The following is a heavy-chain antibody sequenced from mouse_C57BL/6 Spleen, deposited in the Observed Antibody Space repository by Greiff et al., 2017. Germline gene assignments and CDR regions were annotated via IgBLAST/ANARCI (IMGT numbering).Heavy chain of an antibody. CDR3: ARWVGYSFAY. J-gene: IGHJ3*01. CDR2: IYPGDGDT. Sequence: VQLQQSGAELVKPGASVKISCKASGYAFSSSWMNWVKQRPGKGLEWIGQIYPGDGDTNYNGKFKGKATLTADKSSSTAYMQLSSLTSEDSAVYFCARWVGYSFAYWGQGTLVTVSA. D-gene: IGHD2-3*01. CDR1: GYAFSSSW. V-gene: IGHV1-80*01.